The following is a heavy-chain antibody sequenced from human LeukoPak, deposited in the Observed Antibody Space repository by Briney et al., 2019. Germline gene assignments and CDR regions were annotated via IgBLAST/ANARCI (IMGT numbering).Heavy chain of an antibody. CDR3: ARRHYYDSRGAFDI. Sequence: SQTLSLTCTVSGGSISSGSYYWSWIRQPAGKGLEWIGRIYTSGSTNYNPSLKSRVTISVDTSKNQFSLKLSSVTAADTAVYYCARRHYYDSRGAFDIWGQGTMVTVSS. V-gene: IGHV4-61*02. J-gene: IGHJ3*02. CDR1: GGSISSGSYY. D-gene: IGHD3-22*01. CDR2: IYTSGST.